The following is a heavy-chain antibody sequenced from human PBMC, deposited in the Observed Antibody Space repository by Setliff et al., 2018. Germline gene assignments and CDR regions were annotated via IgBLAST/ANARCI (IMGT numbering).Heavy chain of an antibody. Sequence: SETLSLTCTVYGGSFTSYYWAWIRQPPGKGLEWTGSIYYDGGTFSHPSLRSRVTVSVDTSKNQFSLKLTSVTAADTAMYYCARVYGENDLPDIWGQGTMVTVPS. D-gene: IGHD4-17*01. V-gene: IGHV4-39*07. CDR2: IYYDGGT. J-gene: IGHJ3*02. CDR3: ARVYGENDLPDI. CDR1: GGSFTSYY.